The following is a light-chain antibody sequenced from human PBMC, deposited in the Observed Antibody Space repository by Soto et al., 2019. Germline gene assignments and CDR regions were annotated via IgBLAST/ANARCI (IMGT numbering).Light chain of an antibody. V-gene: IGLV2-11*01. Sequence: QSALTQPRSVSGSPGQSVTISCTGTSSDVGFYNYVSWYQQHPGKAPKLMIYDVSGRPSGVPDRFSGSKSGNTASLTISGLQAEDEAEYYCCSYAGSYTVIFGAGTKLTVL. CDR3: CSYAGSYTVI. J-gene: IGLJ2*01. CDR2: DVS. CDR1: SSDVGFYNY.